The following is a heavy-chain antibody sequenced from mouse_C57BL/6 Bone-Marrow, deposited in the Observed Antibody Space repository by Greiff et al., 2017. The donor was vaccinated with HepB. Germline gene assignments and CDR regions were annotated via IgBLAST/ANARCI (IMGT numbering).Heavy chain of an antibody. Sequence: EVQGVESGPELVKPGASVKISCKASGYSFTDYNMNWVKQSNGKSLEWIGVINPNYGTTSYNQKFKGKATLTVDQSSSTAYMQLNSLTSEDSAVYYCARSPPGDYYGSSYYFDYWGQGTTLTVSS. D-gene: IGHD1-1*01. V-gene: IGHV1-39*01. CDR3: ARSPPGDYYGSSYYFDY. CDR1: GYSFTDYN. CDR2: INPNYGTT. J-gene: IGHJ2*01.